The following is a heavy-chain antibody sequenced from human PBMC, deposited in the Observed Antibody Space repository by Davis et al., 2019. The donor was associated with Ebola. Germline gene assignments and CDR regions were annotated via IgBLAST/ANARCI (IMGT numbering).Heavy chain of an antibody. D-gene: IGHD3-3*01. Sequence: GESLKISCQVHGYTFSDYWINWVRQKPGQGLEWTGRIAPDDSYIDYNPSLQGHVTFSVDKSLSTVYLQWSSLRASDTATYYCARGGVTIFGAVVGYLDHWGQGTLVTVSS. CDR1: GYTFSDYW. CDR3: ARGGVTIFGAVVGYLDH. CDR2: IAPDDSYI. J-gene: IGHJ4*02. V-gene: IGHV5-10-1*01.